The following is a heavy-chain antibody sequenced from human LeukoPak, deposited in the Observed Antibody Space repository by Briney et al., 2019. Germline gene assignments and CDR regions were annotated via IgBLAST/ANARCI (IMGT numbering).Heavy chain of an antibody. D-gene: IGHD5-12*01. CDR1: GYSLTNYY. J-gene: IGHJ4*02. CDR2: INPSGGST. CDR3: ARGAPTTRIGAGRFDY. Sequence: ASVKVSCKALGYSLTNYYVHWVRQAPGQGLEWMREINPSGGSTSYAQKFQGRITVTRDTYTNTVYMDLSSLRSEDTATYYCARGAPTTRIGAGRFDYWGQGSLLTVAS. V-gene: IGHV1-46*01.